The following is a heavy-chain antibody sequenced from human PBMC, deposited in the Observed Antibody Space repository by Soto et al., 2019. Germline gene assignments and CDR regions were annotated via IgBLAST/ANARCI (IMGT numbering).Heavy chain of an antibody. CDR3: ARGGRAYAPRSSFYYGLDV. Sequence: PSETLSLTCTVSGASISRGSYYWSWIRQPPGKTLEWIGYVYYSGITTYNPSLKSRVTISIDTSKNQFSLKLTSVTTADTAVYYCARGGRAYAPRSSFYYGLDVWGQGTTVTVSS. D-gene: IGHD2-2*01. V-gene: IGHV4-61*01. CDR1: GASISRGSYY. J-gene: IGHJ6*02. CDR2: VYYSGIT.